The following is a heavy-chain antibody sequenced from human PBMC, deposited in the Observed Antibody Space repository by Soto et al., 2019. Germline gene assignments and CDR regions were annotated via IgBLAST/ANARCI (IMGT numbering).Heavy chain of an antibody. CDR3: ARERYLRYYFDY. D-gene: IGHD1-1*01. Sequence: PGGSLRLSCAASGFTVSSNYMSCVRQAPGKGLEWVSVIYSGGSTYYADSVKGRFTISRDNSKNTLYLQMNSLRAEDTAVYYCARERYLRYYFDYWGEGTLVTVS. CDR2: IYSGGST. J-gene: IGHJ4*02. CDR1: GFTVSSNY. V-gene: IGHV3-53*01.